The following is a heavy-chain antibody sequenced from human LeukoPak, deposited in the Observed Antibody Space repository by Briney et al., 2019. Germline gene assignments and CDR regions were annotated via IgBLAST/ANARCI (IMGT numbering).Heavy chain of an antibody. V-gene: IGHV3-9*03. Sequence: PGRSLRLSCAASGFTFDDYAMHWVRQAPGKGLEWVSRISWNSGSIGYADSVKGRFTISRDNAKNSLYLQMNSLRTEDMALYYCAKDIGGHWQPEGAFDIWGQGTRVTVSS. D-gene: IGHD3-16*01. J-gene: IGHJ3*02. CDR3: AKDIGGHWQPEGAFDI. CDR1: GFTFDDYA. CDR2: ISWNSGSI.